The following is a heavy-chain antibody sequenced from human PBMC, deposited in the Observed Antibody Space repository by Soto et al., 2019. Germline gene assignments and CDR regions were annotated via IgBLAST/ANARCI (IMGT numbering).Heavy chain of an antibody. D-gene: IGHD3-3*01. J-gene: IGHJ4*02. CDR1: GFSLNTRGVG. Sequence: SGPTLVNPPQTLTLTCTFSGFSLNTRGVGVGWIRQPPGKALEWLALIYWDDDERYSPSLKSRLTISKDTSKNQVVLRMTNMDPADTATYYCAHRRGPLGEGWSGFDLEGNFLVYWGQGTMGTVSS. CDR2: IYWDDDE. CDR3: AHRRGPLGEGWSGFDLEGNFLVY. V-gene: IGHV2-5*02.